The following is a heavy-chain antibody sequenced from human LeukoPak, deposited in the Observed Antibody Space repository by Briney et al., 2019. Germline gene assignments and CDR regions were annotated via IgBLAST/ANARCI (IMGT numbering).Heavy chain of an antibody. CDR1: GGSFSGYY. D-gene: IGHD3-22*01. J-gene: IGHJ1*01. CDR3: ARVGDSSGYYYGITEYFQH. V-gene: IGHV4-34*01. Sequence: SETLSLTCAVYGGSFSGYYWSWIRQPPGKGLEWIGEINHSGSTNYNPSLKSRVNISVDTSKNQFSLKLSTMTAADTAVYYCARVGDSSGYYYGITEYFQHWGQGTLVTVSS. CDR2: INHSGST.